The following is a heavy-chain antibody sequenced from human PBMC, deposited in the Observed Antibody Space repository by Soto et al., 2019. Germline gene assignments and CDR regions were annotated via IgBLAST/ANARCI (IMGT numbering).Heavy chain of an antibody. J-gene: IGHJ4*02. CDR3: ARIGYSSSSFDH. CDR2: IKQDGSTK. Sequence: GGSLRLSCAASGFTFSNYWMTWARQAPGKGLEWVANIKQDGSTKYYVDSVKGRFTISRDNAKNSLYLQINSLRAEDTAVYLCARIGYSSSSFDHWGQGTLVTVSS. CDR1: GFTFSNYW. D-gene: IGHD6-6*01. V-gene: IGHV3-7*01.